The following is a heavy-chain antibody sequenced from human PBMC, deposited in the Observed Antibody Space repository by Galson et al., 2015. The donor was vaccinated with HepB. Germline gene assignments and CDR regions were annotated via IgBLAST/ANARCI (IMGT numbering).Heavy chain of an antibody. D-gene: IGHD3-22*01. Sequence: SLRLSCAASGFTFSSYAMSWVRQAPGKGLEWVSAISGSGGSTYYTDSVKGRFTISRDNSKNTLYLQMNSLRAEDTAVYYCAKNRPFAVVVGPFDYWGQGTLVTVSS. CDR3: AKNRPFAVVVGPFDY. CDR2: ISGSGGST. CDR1: GFTFSSYA. V-gene: IGHV3-23*01. J-gene: IGHJ4*02.